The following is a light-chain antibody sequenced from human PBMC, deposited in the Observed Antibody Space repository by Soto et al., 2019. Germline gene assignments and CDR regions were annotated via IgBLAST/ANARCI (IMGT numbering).Light chain of an antibody. CDR3: GTWDSSLSAGRV. J-gene: IGLJ2*01. V-gene: IGLV1-51*01. CDR1: SSNIGNKY. CDR2: DNN. Sequence: QSVLTQPPSVSAAPGQKVPISCSGSSSNIGNKYVSWYQQLPGTAPKLLIYDNNKRPSGIPDRFSGSKSGTSATLGITGLQTGDEADYYCGTWDSSLSAGRVFGGGTKPTVL.